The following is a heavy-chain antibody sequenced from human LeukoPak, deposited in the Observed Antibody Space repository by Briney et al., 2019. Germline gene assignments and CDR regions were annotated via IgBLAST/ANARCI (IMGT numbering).Heavy chain of an antibody. CDR3: LVVALPYDAFDI. V-gene: IGHV1-2*06. Sequence: ASVKVSCKASGYTFTGYYMHWVRQAPGQGLEWMGRINPNSGGTNYAQKFQGRVTMTRDTSISTAYMELSRLRSDDTAVYYCLVVALPYDAFDIWGQETMVTVSS. J-gene: IGHJ3*02. CDR2: INPNSGGT. D-gene: IGHD2-15*01. CDR1: GYTFTGYY.